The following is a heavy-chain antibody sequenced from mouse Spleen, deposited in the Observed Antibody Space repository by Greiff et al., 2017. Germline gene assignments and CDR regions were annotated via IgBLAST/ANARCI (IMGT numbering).Heavy chain of an antibody. D-gene: IGHD2-2*01. J-gene: IGHJ2*01. Sequence: EVQRVESGGGLVKPGGSLKLSCAASGFTFSSYAMSWVRQTPEKRLEWVATISSGGSYTYYPDSVKGRFTISRDNAKNTLYLQMSSLRSEDTAMYYCARQGGYGYDEEGYYFDYWGQGTTLTVSS. CDR3: ARQGGYGYDEEGYYFDY. V-gene: IGHV5-9-3*01. CDR2: ISSGGSYT. CDR1: GFTFSSYA.